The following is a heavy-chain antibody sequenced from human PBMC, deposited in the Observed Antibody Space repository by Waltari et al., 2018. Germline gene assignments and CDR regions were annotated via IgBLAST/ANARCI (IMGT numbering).Heavy chain of an antibody. CDR1: GDSISSSSYY. CDR3: ARLTIFGVIN. J-gene: IGHJ4*02. V-gene: IGHV4-39*01. Sequence: QLQLQESGPGLVKPSETLSLTCTVSGDSISSSSYYWGWIRQPPGKGLEWIGSIYYSGRTYYNPSLKSRVTISVDTSKNQFSLKLSSVTAADTAVYYCARLTIFGVINWGQGTLVTVSS. CDR2: IYYSGRT. D-gene: IGHD3-3*01.